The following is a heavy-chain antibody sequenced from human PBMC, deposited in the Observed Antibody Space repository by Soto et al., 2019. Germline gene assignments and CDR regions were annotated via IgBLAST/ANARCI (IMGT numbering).Heavy chain of an antibody. CDR3: AKVIGAVAGLYYYYGMDV. CDR2: ISGSGGST. J-gene: IGHJ6*02. CDR1: GFTFSSYA. Sequence: GGSLRLSCAASGFTFSSYAMSWVRQAPGKGLEWVSAISGSGGSTYYADSVKGRFTISRDNSKNTLYLQMNSLRAEDTAVYYCAKVIGAVAGLYYYYGMDVWGQGTTVTVSS. V-gene: IGHV3-23*01. D-gene: IGHD6-19*01.